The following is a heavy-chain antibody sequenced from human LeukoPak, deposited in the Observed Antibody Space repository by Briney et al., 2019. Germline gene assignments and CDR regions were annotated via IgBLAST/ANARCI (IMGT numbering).Heavy chain of an antibody. J-gene: IGHJ4*02. V-gene: IGHV2-5*01. CDR1: GFSISTRGVG. CDR3: ARSFDYSDYAGNFEY. D-gene: IGHD4-11*01. CDR2: IYWHNDK. Sequence: SGPTLVKPTQTLTLTCTFSGFSISTRGVGVGWIRQPPGKALEWLATIYWHNDKRFSPSLRSRLTITKDTSKNQVVLIMANMDSVDTATYYCARSFDYSDYAGNFEYWGQGALVTVSS.